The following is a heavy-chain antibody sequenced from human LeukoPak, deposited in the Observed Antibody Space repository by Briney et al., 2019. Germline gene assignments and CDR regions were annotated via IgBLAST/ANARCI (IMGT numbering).Heavy chain of an antibody. CDR1: GFTFSSYS. CDR3: ASGAEVGAPLEDAFDI. Sequence: PGGSLRLSCAASGFTFSSYSMNWVRQAPGKGLEWVSSISSSSSYIYYADSVKGRFTISRDNAKNSLYLQMNSLRAEDTAVYYCASGAEVGAPLEDAFDIWGQGTMVTVSS. J-gene: IGHJ3*02. CDR2: ISSSSSYI. V-gene: IGHV3-21*01. D-gene: IGHD1-26*01.